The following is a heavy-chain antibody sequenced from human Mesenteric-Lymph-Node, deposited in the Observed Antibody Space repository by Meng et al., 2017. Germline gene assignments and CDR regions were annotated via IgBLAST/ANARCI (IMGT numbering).Heavy chain of an antibody. CDR2: ITSSDDT. CDR3: AKNFNFDD. J-gene: IGHJ4*02. Sequence: EVQLVGFGGGLVQPGRSLGLYCAASGFTFEDYALPWVRQAPGKGLEWVSIITSSDDTYYLDSVKGRFTVSRDNSKNTLHLQMDSLSAEDTAVYYCAKNFNFDDWGRGTLVTVSS. CDR1: GFTFEDYA. V-gene: IGHV3-23*04.